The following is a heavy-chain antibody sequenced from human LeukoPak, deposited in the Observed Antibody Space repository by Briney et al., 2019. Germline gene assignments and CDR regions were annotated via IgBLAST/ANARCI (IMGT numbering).Heavy chain of an antibody. CDR2: IYSGGST. J-gene: IGHJ4*02. CDR3: ARDASYGDYAFDY. D-gene: IGHD4-17*01. V-gene: IGHV3-53*01. Sequence: GGSLRLSCAASGFTFSSNYMSWVRQAPGKGLEWVSVIYSGGSTYYADSVKGRFTISRDNSKNTLYLQMNSLRAEDTAVYYCARDASYGDYAFDYWGQGTLVTVSS. CDR1: GFTFSSNY.